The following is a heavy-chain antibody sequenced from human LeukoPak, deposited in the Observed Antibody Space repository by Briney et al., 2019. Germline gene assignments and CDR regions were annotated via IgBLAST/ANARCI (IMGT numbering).Heavy chain of an antibody. CDR2: ISYDGGTK. V-gene: IGHV3-30*04. CDR3: AKVPSKMTTRTFDS. D-gene: IGHD5-24*01. J-gene: IGHJ4*02. Sequence: PGGSLRLSCAASGFTFSSYAMHWVRQAPGKGLEWVSVISYDGGTKYYADSVQGRFTISRDNSKNILYLQMNSLRAEDTAVYYCAKVPSKMTTRTFDSWGRGTLVTVSS. CDR1: GFTFSSYA.